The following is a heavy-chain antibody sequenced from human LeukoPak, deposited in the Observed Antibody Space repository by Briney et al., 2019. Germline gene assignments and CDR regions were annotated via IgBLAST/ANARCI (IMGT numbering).Heavy chain of an antibody. Sequence: SETLSLTCAVSGGSISSSNWWSWVRQPPGKGLEWIGEIYHSGSTNYNPSLKSRVTLSVDKSKNQFSLKLSSVTAADTAVYYCARQSYDYVWGSYRTQDDAFDIWGQGTMVTVSS. CDR2: IYHSGST. J-gene: IGHJ3*02. D-gene: IGHD3-16*02. CDR1: GGSISSSNW. CDR3: ARQSYDYVWGSYRTQDDAFDI. V-gene: IGHV4-4*02.